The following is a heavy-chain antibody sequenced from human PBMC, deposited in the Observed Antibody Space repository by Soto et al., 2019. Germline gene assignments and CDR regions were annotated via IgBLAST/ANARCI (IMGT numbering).Heavy chain of an antibody. CDR3: ARSVPPYYYDSSGYWCAFDI. D-gene: IGHD3-22*01. CDR2: IIPIFGTA. CDR1: GGTFSSYA. J-gene: IGHJ3*02. Sequence: QVQLVQSGAEVKKPGSSVKVSCKASGGTFSSYAISWVRQAPGQGLEWMGGIIPIFGTANYAQKFQGRVTIPADKSTSTAYMVLSSLRSEDMAVYYCARSVPPYYYDSSGYWCAFDIWGQGTMVTVSS. V-gene: IGHV1-69*06.